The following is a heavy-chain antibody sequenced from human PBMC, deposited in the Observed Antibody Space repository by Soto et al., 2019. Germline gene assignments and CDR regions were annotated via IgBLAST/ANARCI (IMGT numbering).Heavy chain of an antibody. CDR1: EFTFSDQY. J-gene: IGHJ4*02. CDR3: SRVDTSAKSPDY. Sequence: PGGSLRLSCAVTVVSEFTFSDQYIDWVRQPPGKGLEWVGRSRNRVNSFSTAYAASVQGRFTISRDDSKNTVYLQMNSLKTEDTAVYYCSRVDTSAKSPDYWGQGTLVTVSS. V-gene: IGHV3-72*01. CDR2: SRNRVNSFST. D-gene: IGHD2-15*01.